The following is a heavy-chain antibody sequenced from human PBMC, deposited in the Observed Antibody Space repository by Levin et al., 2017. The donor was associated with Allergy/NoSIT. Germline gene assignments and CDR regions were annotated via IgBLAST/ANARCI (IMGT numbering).Heavy chain of an antibody. J-gene: IGHJ5*02. V-gene: IGHV3-23*01. CDR1: GFTFSTYP. CDR3: TKSMSATFPRTTDH. D-gene: IGHD1/OR15-1a*01. CDR2: INSAGHT. Sequence: SCAASGFTFSTYPLSWVRQAPGKGLEWVTTINSAGHTYYTDSVRGRFTISRDNSKNTLSLQMSSLRAEDTAIYYCTKSMSATFPRTTDHWGQGTLVTVSS.